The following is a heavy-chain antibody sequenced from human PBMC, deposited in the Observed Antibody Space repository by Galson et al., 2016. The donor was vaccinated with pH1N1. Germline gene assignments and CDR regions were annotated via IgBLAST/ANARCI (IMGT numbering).Heavy chain of an antibody. V-gene: IGHV1-69*06. CDR3: ARNMHLYCTSASCRVYYFDS. CDR2: IIPIFDTS. CDR1: RDTFSSYV. Sequence: SVKVSCKASRDTFSSYVINWVRQAPGQGLEWMGGIIPIFDTSNYAQRFQGRVTITADRSTSTAFMDLSSPTSEDTAVYYCARNMHLYCTSASCRVYYFDSWGQGTLVTVSS. D-gene: IGHD2-2*01. J-gene: IGHJ4*02.